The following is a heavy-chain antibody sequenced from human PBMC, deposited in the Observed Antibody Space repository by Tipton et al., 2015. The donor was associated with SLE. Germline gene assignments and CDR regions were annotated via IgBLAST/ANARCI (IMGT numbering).Heavy chain of an antibody. V-gene: IGHV3-48*03. Sequence: GSLRLSCAASGFTFSSYEMNWVRQAPGKGLEWVSYISSSGSTIYYADSVKGRFTISRDNAKNSLYLQMNSLRAEDTAVYYCACGLDYTFDYWGQGTLVTVSS. J-gene: IGHJ4*02. CDR1: GFTFSSYE. D-gene: IGHD4-11*01. CDR2: ISSSGSTI. CDR3: ACGLDYTFDY.